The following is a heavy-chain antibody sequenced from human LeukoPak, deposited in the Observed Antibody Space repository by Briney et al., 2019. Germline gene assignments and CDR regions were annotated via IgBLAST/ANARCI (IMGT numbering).Heavy chain of an antibody. D-gene: IGHD4-17*01. CDR1: GFTFSSYA. V-gene: IGHV3-23*01. Sequence: GGSLRLSCAASGFTFSSYAMSWVRQAPGKGLEWVSAISGSGGSTYYADSVKGRFTISRDNSKNTLYLQMNSLRAEDTAVYYCAKDQGPAVTTHSDYWGQGTLVTVSS. J-gene: IGHJ4*02. CDR2: ISGSGGST. CDR3: AKDQGPAVTTHSDY.